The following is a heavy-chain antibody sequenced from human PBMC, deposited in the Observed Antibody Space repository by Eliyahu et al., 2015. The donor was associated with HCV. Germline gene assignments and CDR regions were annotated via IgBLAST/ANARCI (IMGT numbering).Heavy chain of an antibody. CDR3: ARADYEFWSGYYKMDAMDV. J-gene: IGHJ6*02. CDR1: GYSFSTYA. D-gene: IGHD3-3*01. V-gene: IGHV7-4-1*02. Sequence: QVQLVQSGSELKKPGASVNVSCNASGYSFSTYAMNWVRQAPGQGLEWMGWINTHTGSPTYAQGFTGRFVFSLDTSISTAYLRISNLKTEDTAVYYCARADYEFWSGYYKMDAMDVWGQGTTVTVSS. CDR2: INTHTGSP.